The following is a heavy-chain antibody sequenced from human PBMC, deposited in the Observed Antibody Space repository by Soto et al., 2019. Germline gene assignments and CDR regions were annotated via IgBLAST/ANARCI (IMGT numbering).Heavy chain of an antibody. D-gene: IGHD2-2*02. V-gene: IGHV1-69*13. CDR3: ASTERYCISTSCYIPLYYYGMDV. J-gene: IGHJ6*02. CDR2: IIPIFGTA. Sequence: SVKVSCKASGGTYSSYAISWVRQAPGQGLEWMGGIIPIFGTANYAQKFQGRVTITADESTSTAYMELSSLRSEDTAVYYCASTERYCISTSCYIPLYYYGMDVWGQGTTVTVSS. CDR1: GGTYSSYA.